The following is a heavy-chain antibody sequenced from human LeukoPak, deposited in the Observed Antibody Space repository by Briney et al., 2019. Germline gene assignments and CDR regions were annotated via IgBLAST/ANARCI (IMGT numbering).Heavy chain of an antibody. J-gene: IGHJ4*02. Sequence: PGGSLRLSCAASGFTFSNAWLTWVRQGPGKGLEYIGRIKAKTATPEYGAPVKGRFTISRDDSKNMLYLQMNSLETDDTAVYYCAAHSPLRGGEFDYWGQGTLVTVSS. CDR3: AAHSPLRGGEFDY. D-gene: IGHD3-10*01. V-gene: IGHV3-15*01. CDR1: GFTFSNAW. CDR2: IKAKTATP.